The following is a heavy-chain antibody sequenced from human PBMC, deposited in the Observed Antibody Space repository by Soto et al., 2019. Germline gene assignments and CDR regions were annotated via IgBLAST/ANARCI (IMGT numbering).Heavy chain of an antibody. D-gene: IGHD2-2*01. CDR1: GYSFTAYW. CDR3: TRRASSRFSQFLF. Sequence: PGQSLKISCQASGYSFTAYWITWVRQMPGKDLEWMATIDPSDSYVDYSPSFRGHVTFSVDRSITTVYLQWNSLKPSDSAMSFSTRRASSRFSQFLFWGQGALLTVFS. V-gene: IGHV5-10-1*01. J-gene: IGHJ4*02. CDR2: IDPSDSYV.